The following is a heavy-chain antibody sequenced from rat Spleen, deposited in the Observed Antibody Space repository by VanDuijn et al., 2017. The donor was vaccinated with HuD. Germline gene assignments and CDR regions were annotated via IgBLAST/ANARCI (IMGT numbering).Heavy chain of an antibody. J-gene: IGHJ3*01. CDR3: ARQETSGYSNWFSY. CDR2: ISPSGGST. Sequence: EVQLVESGGGLVQPGRSMKLSCEASGFTFSNYCLTWVRQGPTKSLDWVASISPSGGSTYYRDSVKGRFTVSRDAAKSTLYLQMDSLGSEDTATYYCARQETSGYSNWFSYWGQGTLVTVSS. CDR1: GFTFSNYC. D-gene: IGHD4-3*01. V-gene: IGHV5-25*01.